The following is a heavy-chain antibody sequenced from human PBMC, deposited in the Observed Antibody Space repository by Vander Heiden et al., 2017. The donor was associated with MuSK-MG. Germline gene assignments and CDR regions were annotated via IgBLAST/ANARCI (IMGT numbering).Heavy chain of an antibody. D-gene: IGHD1-26*01. J-gene: IGHJ4*02. V-gene: IGHV4-59*08. CDR1: AGSTSNEY. CDR2: IYYGSRN. Sequence: QVQLQESGPGLGKPSHSLSPTCILDAGSTSNEYGSWIRSSPGKGLGWVADIYYGSRNNYSSPRKGRVTISIDTSKNHLPRKLRSVTDAAMSVYYCAKHTDWHHLGSFHFWGQGTLVTVSS. CDR3: AKHTDWHHLGSFHF.